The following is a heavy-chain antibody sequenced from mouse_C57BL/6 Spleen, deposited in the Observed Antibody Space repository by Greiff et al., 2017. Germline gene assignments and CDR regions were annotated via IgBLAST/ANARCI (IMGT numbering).Heavy chain of an antibody. D-gene: IGHD1-1*01. CDR1: GYTFTDYN. J-gene: IGHJ1*03. CDR3: ARRGTTVVATYWYFDV. CDR2: INPNNGGT. Sequence: VQLKESGPELVKPGASVKMSCKASGYTFTDYNMHWVKQSHGKSLEWIGYINPNNGGTSYNQKFKGKATLTVNKSSSTAYMELRSLTSEDSAVYYCARRGTTVVATYWYFDVWGTGTTVTVSS. V-gene: IGHV1-22*01.